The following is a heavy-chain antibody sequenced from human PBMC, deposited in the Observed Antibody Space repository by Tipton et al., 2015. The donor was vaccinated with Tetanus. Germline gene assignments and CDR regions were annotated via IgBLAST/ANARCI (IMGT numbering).Heavy chain of an antibody. V-gene: IGHV4-39*01. CDR2: IYYSGSS. Sequence: TLSLTCNVSGGFISRSNYYWGWVRQSPGKGLEWLATIYYSGSSYYNPSLMSRLAISVDTSNNVFSLKLNSVTAPDTAVYYCSRSAVNWFDPWGQGTLVTVSS. J-gene: IGHJ5*02. CDR1: GGFISRSNYY. CDR3: SRSAVNWFDP.